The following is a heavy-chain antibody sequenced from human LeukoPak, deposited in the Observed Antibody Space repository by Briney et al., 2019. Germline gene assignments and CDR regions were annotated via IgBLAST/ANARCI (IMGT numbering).Heavy chain of an antibody. Sequence: SETLSLTCTVSGGSISSSSYYWGWIRQPPGKGLEWIGRIYYSGGTYYNPSLNSRVTISRDTSKNHFSLELSSVTAADKAVYFCARGRVSSSSWSSTYYYYFYMDVWGKGTTVTVSS. CDR2: IYYSGGT. J-gene: IGHJ6*03. CDR1: GGSISSSSYY. CDR3: ARGRVSSSSWSSTYYYYFYMDV. D-gene: IGHD6-13*01. V-gene: IGHV4-39*07.